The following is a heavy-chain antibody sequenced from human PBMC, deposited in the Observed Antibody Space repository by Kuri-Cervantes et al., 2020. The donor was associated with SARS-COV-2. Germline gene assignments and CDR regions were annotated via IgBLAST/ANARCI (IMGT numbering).Heavy chain of an antibody. CDR3: ARDRTILAYFDY. J-gene: IGHJ4*02. V-gene: IGHV3-74*01. Sequence: GTLSLTCAASGFTFSSYWMHWVRQAPGKGLVWVSRINRDGSSTGYADSVKGRFTISRDNSKNTLYLQMNSLRAEDTAVYYCARDRTILAYFDYWGQGTLVTVSS. CDR1: GFTFSSYW. CDR2: INRDGSST. D-gene: IGHD3-9*01.